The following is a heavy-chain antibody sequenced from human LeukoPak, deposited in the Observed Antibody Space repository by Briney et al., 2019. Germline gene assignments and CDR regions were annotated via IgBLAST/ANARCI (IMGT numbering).Heavy chain of an antibody. CDR1: GGSISSYY. D-gene: IGHD3-3*01. J-gene: IGHJ6*04. CDR2: IYYSGST. V-gene: IGHV4-59*01. CDR3: ARQRLYYDFWSGYPPLDV. Sequence: SETLSLTCTVSGGSISSYYWSWIRQPPGKGLEWIGYIYYSGSTNYNPSLKSRVTISVDTSKNQFSLKLSSVTAADTAVYYCARQRLYYDFWSGYPPLDVWGKGTTVTVSS.